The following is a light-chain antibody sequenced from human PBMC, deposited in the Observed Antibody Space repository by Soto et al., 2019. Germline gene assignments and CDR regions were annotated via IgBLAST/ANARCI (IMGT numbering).Light chain of an antibody. CDR3: QQYDNWPPMYT. J-gene: IGKJ2*01. V-gene: IGKV3-15*01. Sequence: ILMTQSPVTLSVSPGERATLSCRASQKIDSNLAWYQQKPGQAPRLLLHGASTRATTIPARFSGSGSGTEFTLTISSLQSEDFAVYYCQQYDNWPPMYTFGQGTRLEIK. CDR1: QKIDSN. CDR2: GAS.